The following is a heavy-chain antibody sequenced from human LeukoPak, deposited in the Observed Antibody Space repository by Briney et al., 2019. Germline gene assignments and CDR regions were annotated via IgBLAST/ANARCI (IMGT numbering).Heavy chain of an antibody. CDR1: SNTFTNYW. D-gene: IGHD2-2*01. Sequence: GESLKISCKASSNTFTNYWIGWVRQMPGRGLEWMGITYPGGSRTIYSPSFQGQVTISVDESATTAYLQWTTLKASDTAMYYCARRLFTSVWFDPWGQGTLVTVSS. V-gene: IGHV5-51*01. J-gene: IGHJ5*02. CDR3: ARRLFTSVWFDP. CDR2: TYPGGSRT.